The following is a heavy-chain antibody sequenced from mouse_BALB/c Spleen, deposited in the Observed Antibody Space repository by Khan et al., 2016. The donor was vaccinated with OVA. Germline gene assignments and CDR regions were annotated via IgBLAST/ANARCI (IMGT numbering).Heavy chain of an antibody. CDR3: ASHLTGSFAY. CDR1: GFTFSAYG. V-gene: IGHV5-6*01. CDR2: INSDGYYT. D-gene: IGHD4-1*01. J-gene: IGHJ3*01. Sequence: EVELVESGEDLVRPGGSLKLSCAASGFTFSAYGMSWVRQSPDKRLEWVATINSDGYYTYYPDSLTGRFTISSDNAKNTLYLHMRRLRSEETAMYYCASHLTGSFAYWGQGTLVTVSA.